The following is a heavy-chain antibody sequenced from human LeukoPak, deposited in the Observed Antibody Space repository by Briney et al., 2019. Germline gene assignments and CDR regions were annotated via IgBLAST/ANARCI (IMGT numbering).Heavy chain of an antibody. CDR2: ISYDESNK. CDR1: GFTFSRYG. D-gene: IGHD6-19*01. J-gene: IGHJ2*01. CDR3: AKDSSSGWFHWYFDL. Sequence: GRSLRLSCAASGFTFSRYGMHWVRQAPGKGLEWVAVISYDESNKYYADSVKGRFTISRDISKNTLYLQMNSLRAEDTAVYYCAKDSSSGWFHWYFDLWGRGTLVTVSS. V-gene: IGHV3-30*18.